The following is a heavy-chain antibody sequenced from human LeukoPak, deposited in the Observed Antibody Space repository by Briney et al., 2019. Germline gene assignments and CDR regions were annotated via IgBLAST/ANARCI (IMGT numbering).Heavy chain of an antibody. CDR1: GFNFGDYT. Sequence: PGGSLRLSCAASGFNFGDYTMNWVRQTPGKGLEWLSNISSSSVSIFYADSVKGRFTIARDNVRNSLFLQMSSLRAEDTAVYSCARDKTRGLGYSYSKSGNYFDYWGQGTLVTVSS. V-gene: IGHV3-48*01. J-gene: IGHJ4*02. CDR3: ARDKTRGLGYSYSKSGNYFDY. D-gene: IGHD5-18*01. CDR2: ISSSSVSI.